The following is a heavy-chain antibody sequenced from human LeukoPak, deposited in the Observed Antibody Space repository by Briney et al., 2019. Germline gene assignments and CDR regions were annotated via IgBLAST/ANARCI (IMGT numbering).Heavy chain of an antibody. D-gene: IGHD2-21*01. J-gene: IGHJ4*02. V-gene: IGHV1-18*01. CDR2: ISAYNGNT. Sequence: ASVKVSCKASGYTFTSYGISWVRQAPGQGLEWMGWISAYNGNTNYAQKLQGRVTMTTDTSTSTAYMELRSLRSDDTAVYYCARGVACGGECYYLDSWGQGTLVTVSS. CDR1: GYTFTSYG. CDR3: ARGVACGGECYYLDS.